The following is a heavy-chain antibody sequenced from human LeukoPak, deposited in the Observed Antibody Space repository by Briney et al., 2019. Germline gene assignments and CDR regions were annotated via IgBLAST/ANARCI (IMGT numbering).Heavy chain of an antibody. J-gene: IGHJ4*02. CDR3: AIDRSGWPIDY. V-gene: IGHV3-23*01. Sequence: GGSLRLSCAVSGFTFTSYWMSWVRQAPGKGLEWVSGISGSGGSTYYADSVKGRFTISRDNSKNTLYLQMNSLRAEDTAVYYCAIDRSGWPIDYWGQGTLVTVSS. CDR1: GFTFTSYW. CDR2: ISGSGGST. D-gene: IGHD6-19*01.